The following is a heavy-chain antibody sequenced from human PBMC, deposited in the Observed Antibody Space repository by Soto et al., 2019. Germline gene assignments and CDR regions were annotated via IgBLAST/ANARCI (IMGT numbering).Heavy chain of an antibody. J-gene: IGHJ3*02. CDR3: VRELVLILKSAFDM. CDR2: IKEDGSDR. Sequence: EVQLVESGGGLVQPGESLRLSCAASGLTLRNYWMSWVRQAPGKGLEWVANIKEDGSDRSYGDSVKGRFTISRDNAKNSLYLQMSRLRDEDTVIYYCVRELVLILKSAFDMWGQGTLVTVSS. D-gene: IGHD2-15*01. V-gene: IGHV3-7*04. CDR1: GLTLRNYW.